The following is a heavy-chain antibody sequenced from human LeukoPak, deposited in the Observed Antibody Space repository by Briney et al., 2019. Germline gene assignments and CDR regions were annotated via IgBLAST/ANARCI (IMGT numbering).Heavy chain of an antibody. CDR1: GFTFSTYT. V-gene: IGHV3-21*01. Sequence: GGSLRLSCAASGFTFSTYTMNWVRQPPGKGLEWVSAISSSGTHIYYADSVKGRFTVSRDNAKNSLYLQMNSLRVEDTAVYYCARAVVFRGMDVWGQGTTVTVSS. J-gene: IGHJ6*02. CDR2: ISSSGTHI. CDR3: ARAVVFRGMDV. D-gene: IGHD2-15*01.